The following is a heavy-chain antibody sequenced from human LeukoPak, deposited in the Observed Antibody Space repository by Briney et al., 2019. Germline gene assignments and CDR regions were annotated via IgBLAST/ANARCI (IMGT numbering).Heavy chain of an antibody. CDR1: GGSFSGYY. J-gene: IGHJ4*02. CDR2: INHSGST. D-gene: IGHD2-2*01. Sequence: PSETLSFTCAVYGGSFSGYYWSWIRQPPGKGLEWIGEINHSGSTNYNPSLKSRVTISVDTSKNQFSLKLSSVTAADTAVYYCARRYCSSTSCYVDYWGQGTLVTVSS. V-gene: IGHV4-34*01. CDR3: ARRYCSSTSCYVDY.